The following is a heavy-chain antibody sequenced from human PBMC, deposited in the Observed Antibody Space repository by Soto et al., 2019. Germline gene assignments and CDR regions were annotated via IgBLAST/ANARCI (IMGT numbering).Heavy chain of an antibody. Sequence: QVQLVESGGGVVQPGKSLRLSCAASGFSFSTYAMQWVRQAPGKGLEWVAVTSYNGSSKHYGDSVKDRFTVSRDNSKNTLYVQMGSLRHEDSDVYYCARTKRDTLGCFRGMDYWGQGILVTVSS. V-gene: IGHV3-30*03. J-gene: IGHJ4*02. CDR1: GFSFSTYA. D-gene: IGHD3-10*01. CDR3: ARTKRDTLGCFRGMDY. CDR2: TSYNGSSK.